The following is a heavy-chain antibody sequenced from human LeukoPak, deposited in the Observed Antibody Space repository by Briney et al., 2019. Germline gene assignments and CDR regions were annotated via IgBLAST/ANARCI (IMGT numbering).Heavy chain of an antibody. CDR3: ARDVAVAGTAGTNWFDP. D-gene: IGHD6-19*01. CDR1: GFTFDDYA. V-gene: IGHV3-9*01. CDR2: MSWNGGSI. J-gene: IGHJ5*02. Sequence: GGSLRLSCAASGFTFDDYAMHWVRQAPGKGLEWVSGMSWNGGSIGYADSVKGRFIISRDNAKNSLYLQMDSLRAEDTAVYYCARDVAVAGTAGTNWFDPWGQGTLVTVSS.